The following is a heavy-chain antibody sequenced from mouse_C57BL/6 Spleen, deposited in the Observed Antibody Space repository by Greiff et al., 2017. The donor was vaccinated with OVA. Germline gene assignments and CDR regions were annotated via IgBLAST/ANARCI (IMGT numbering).Heavy chain of an antibody. CDR3: TWVLAWYFDV. CDR1: GYTFTDYE. CDR2: IDPETGGT. J-gene: IGHJ1*03. Sequence: VQLQQSGAELVRPGASVTLSCKASGYTFTDYEMHWVKQTPVHGLEWIGAIDPETGGTAYNQKFKGKAILTADKSSSTAYMELRSLTSEDSAVYYCTWVLAWYFDVWGTGTTVTVSS. V-gene: IGHV1-15*01.